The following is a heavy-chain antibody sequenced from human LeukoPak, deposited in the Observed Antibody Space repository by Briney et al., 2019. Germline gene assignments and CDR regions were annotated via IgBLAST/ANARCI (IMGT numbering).Heavy chain of an antibody. Sequence: PGGSLRLSCAASGFTFSNYAMHWVRQAPGKGLEYVSGISNNGGSTYYANSVKGRFTTSRDNSKNMLYLQMGSLRAEDMAVYFCASGFGSSLEYYFDYWGQGTLVTVSS. J-gene: IGHJ4*02. V-gene: IGHV3-64*01. CDR1: GFTFSNYA. CDR2: ISNNGGST. CDR3: ASGFGSSLEYYFDY. D-gene: IGHD6-6*01.